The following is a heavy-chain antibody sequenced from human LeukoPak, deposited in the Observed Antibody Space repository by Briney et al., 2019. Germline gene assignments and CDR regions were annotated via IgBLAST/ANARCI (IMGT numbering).Heavy chain of an antibody. V-gene: IGHV4-59*01. D-gene: IGHD2-21*01. CDR3: ARGGDLLWWRSYYYMDV. J-gene: IGHJ6*03. CDR1: GGSISSYY. CDR2: IYYSGST. Sequence: SETLSLTCTVSGGSISSYYWSWIRQPPGKGLEWIGYIYYSGSTNYNPSLKSRVTISVDTSKNQFSLKLSSVTAADTAVYYCARGGDLLWWRSYYYMDVWGKGTTVTVSS.